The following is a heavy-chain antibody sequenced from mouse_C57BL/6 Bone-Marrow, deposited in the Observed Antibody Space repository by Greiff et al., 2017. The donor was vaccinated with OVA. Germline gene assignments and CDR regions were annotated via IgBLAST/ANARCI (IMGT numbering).Heavy chain of an antibody. Sequence: EVHLVESGEGLVKPGGSLKLSCAASGFTFSSYAMSWVRQTPEKRLEWVAYISSGGDYIYYADTVKGRFTISRDNARNTLYLQMSSLKSEDTAMYYCTREGYSTTVPPTGGLDAMDYWGQGTSVTVSS. CDR3: TREGYSTTVPPTGGLDAMDY. D-gene: IGHD1-1*01. J-gene: IGHJ4*01. CDR2: ISSGGDYI. V-gene: IGHV5-9-1*02. CDR1: GFTFSSYA.